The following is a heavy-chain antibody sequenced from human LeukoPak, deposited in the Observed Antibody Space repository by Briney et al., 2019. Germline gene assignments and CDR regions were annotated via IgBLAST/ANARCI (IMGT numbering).Heavy chain of an antibody. CDR1: GGSFSGYY. V-gene: IGHV4-34*01. D-gene: IGHD4-17*01. CDR3: ARRGFYYGDYAVENYYYYMDV. Sequence: SETLSLTCAVYGGSFSGYYWSWIRQPPGKGLEWIGEINHSGSTNYNPSLKSRVTISVDTSKNQFSLKLSSVTAADTAVYYCARRGFYYGDYAVENYYYYMDVWGKGTTVTISS. CDR2: INHSGST. J-gene: IGHJ6*03.